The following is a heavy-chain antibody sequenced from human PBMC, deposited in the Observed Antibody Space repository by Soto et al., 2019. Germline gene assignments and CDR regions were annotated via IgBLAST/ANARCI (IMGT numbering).Heavy chain of an antibody. Sequence: DVPLVESGGGLIQPGESLRLSCAASGFTVSGKKYVCLVRQAPGKGLEWVSALYDLDGSFYAASVKGRFTTSSDSSKTTVYLRMNDLRPDDTAVYYCATWNEREHAYDVWGQGTTVTVSS. J-gene: IGHJ3*01. CDR2: LYDLDGS. D-gene: IGHD1-1*01. V-gene: IGHV3-53*01. CDR1: GFTVSGKKY. CDR3: ATWNEREHAYDV.